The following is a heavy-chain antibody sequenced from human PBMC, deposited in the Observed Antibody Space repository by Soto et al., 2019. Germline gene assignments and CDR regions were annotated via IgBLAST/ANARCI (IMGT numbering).Heavy chain of an antibody. Sequence: EVQLVESGGGLVQPGGSLRLSCAASGFTFSSYAMHWVRQAPGKGLEYVSAISSNGDSTYYAKSVKGRFTISRDNSKNTLDLQMGSLRAEDMAVYYCASLGGYDILTVPGDHYYMDVWGKGTTVTVSS. CDR1: GFTFSSYA. D-gene: IGHD3-9*01. CDR3: ASLGGYDILTVPGDHYYMDV. V-gene: IGHV3-64*01. CDR2: ISSNGDST. J-gene: IGHJ6*03.